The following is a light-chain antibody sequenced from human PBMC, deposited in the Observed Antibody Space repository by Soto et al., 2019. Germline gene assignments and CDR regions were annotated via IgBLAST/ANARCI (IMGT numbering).Light chain of an antibody. CDR1: SSDVGRYEY. Sequence: QSVLTQPRSVSGSPGQSVTISCTRTSSDVGRYEYVSWYQQHPGKAPKLIIYDVTERPAGVPDRFSGSKSGNTASLTISGLQAEDEADYSCCSFAGSYTYVFGGGTKLTVL. V-gene: IGLV2-11*01. CDR2: DVT. J-gene: IGLJ1*01. CDR3: CSFAGSYTYV.